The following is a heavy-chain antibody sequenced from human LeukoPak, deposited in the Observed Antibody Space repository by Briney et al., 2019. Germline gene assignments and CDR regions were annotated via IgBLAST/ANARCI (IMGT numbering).Heavy chain of an antibody. D-gene: IGHD6-13*01. CDR3: ARDRGSSWFADY. V-gene: IGHV1-2*02. Sequence: ASVKVSCKASGYTFSSYGISWVRQAPGQGLEWMGWINPNNGGTKYAQKFQGRVTMTSDTSISTAYMELSRLRSDDTAMYYCARDRGSSWFADYWGQGTLVTVSS. J-gene: IGHJ4*02. CDR1: GYTFSSYG. CDR2: INPNNGGT.